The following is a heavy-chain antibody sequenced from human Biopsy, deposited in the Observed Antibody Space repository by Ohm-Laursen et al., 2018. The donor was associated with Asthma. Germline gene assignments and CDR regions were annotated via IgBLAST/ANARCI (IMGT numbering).Heavy chain of an antibody. CDR3: ARGDSSNWSHYYFDF. J-gene: IGHJ4*02. CDR2: IYSGGTS. V-gene: IGHV3-53*01. CDR1: GFAVSRDH. D-gene: IGHD3-22*01. Sequence: SLRLSCAASGFAVSRDHMFWVRQAPGKGLEWVSVIYSGGTSHTADSVRGRFTISRDYSKNTLYLQMHSLRAEDTAVYYCARGDSSNWSHYYFDFWGQGTLVTVSS.